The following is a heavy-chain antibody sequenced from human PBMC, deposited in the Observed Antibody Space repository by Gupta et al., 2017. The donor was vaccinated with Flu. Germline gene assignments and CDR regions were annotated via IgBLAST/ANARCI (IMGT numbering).Heavy chain of an antibody. CDR1: DASISSTSYY. CDR3: VRLPEDYFYYYYMDV. J-gene: IGHJ6*03. V-gene: IGHV4-39*01. Sequence: QLQLQESGPGPVTTSETLSLSCSVSDASISSTSYYWGWSRQPPGNGPDWSGSISYTGNAYYYPSLESRVTISIDTYKNQFSLRLSSVTATDTAVYYCVRLPEDYFYYYYMDVWCKGTAVTVSS. CDR2: ISYTGNA.